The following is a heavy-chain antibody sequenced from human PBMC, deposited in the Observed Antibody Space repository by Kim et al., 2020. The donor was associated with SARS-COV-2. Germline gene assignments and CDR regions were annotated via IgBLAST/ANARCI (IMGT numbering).Heavy chain of an antibody. J-gene: IGHJ5*02. V-gene: IGHV3-23*01. CDR2: ISGSGGST. D-gene: IGHD3-10*01. CDR1: GFTFSSYA. Sequence: GGSLRLSCAASGFTFSSYAMSWVRQAPGKGLEWVSAISGSGGSTYYADSVKGRFTISRDNSKNTLYLQMNSLRAEDTAVYYCLGDTMVRGFVGFDPWGQGTLVTVSS. CDR3: LGDTMVRGFVGFDP.